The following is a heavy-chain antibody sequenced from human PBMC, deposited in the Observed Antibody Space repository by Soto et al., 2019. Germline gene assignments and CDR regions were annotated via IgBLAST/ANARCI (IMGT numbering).Heavy chain of an antibody. CDR2: INSDGSST. Sequence: GGSLRLSCAASGFIFSSYWMHWVRQVPGKGLVWVSRINSDGSSTYYLDSVRGRFTISRDNARNTLYLQMNSLRAEDTAVYYCARDPAPAGWFDYWGQGTLVTVSS. J-gene: IGHJ5*01. CDR1: GFIFSSYW. CDR3: ARDPAPAGWFDY. V-gene: IGHV3-74*01.